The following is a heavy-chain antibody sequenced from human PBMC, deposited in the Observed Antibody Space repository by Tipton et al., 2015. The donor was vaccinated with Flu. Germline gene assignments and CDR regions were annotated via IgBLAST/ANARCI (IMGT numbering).Heavy chain of an antibody. CDR2: ISGSGGST. D-gene: IGHD3-10*01. J-gene: IGHJ4*02. CDR1: GFTFSSYA. CDR3: AKVHMVRFYFDY. Sequence: GSLRLSCAASGFTFSSYAMSWVRQAPGKGLEWVSAISGSGGSTYYADSVKGRFTISRDNSKNTLYLQMNSLRAEDTAVYYCAKVHMVRFYFDYWGQGTLVTVSS. V-gene: IGHV3-23*01.